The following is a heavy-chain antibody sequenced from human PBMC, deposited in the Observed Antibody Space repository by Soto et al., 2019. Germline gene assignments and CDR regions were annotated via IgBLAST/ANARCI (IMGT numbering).Heavy chain of an antibody. D-gene: IGHD5-18*01. Sequence: QVQLVQSGAEVKKPGSSVKVSCKASGGTFSSYAISWVRQAPGQGLEWMGGIIPIFGTANYAQKFQGRVTITADESTSTAYMELSSLRSEDTAVYYWERRPDSDGFVYYFAYWGQGTLVTVSS. CDR2: IIPIFGTA. J-gene: IGHJ4*02. CDR3: ERRPDSDGFVYYFAY. CDR1: GGTFSSYA. V-gene: IGHV1-69*01.